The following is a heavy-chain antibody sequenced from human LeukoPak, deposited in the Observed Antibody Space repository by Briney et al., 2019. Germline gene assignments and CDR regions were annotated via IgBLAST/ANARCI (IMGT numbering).Heavy chain of an antibody. D-gene: IGHD3-22*01. Sequence: PGRSLRLSCAASGFTFSTYGMHWARQAPGKGLEWVAVIWYDGSNKYYADSVKGRFTISRDNSKNTLYLQMNSLRAEDTAVYYCGRDLFMIVVPGQNVLDYWGQGTLVTVSS. V-gene: IGHV3-33*01. CDR2: IWYDGSNK. J-gene: IGHJ4*02. CDR1: GFTFSTYG. CDR3: GRDLFMIVVPGQNVLDY.